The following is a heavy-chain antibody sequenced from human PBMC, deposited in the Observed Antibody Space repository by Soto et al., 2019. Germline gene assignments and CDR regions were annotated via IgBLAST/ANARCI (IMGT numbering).Heavy chain of an antibody. Sequence: GGSLRLSCGASGFTFSSSWMTWVRQAPGKGLEWVANIKQDGSEKYYVDSVKGRFTISRDNAKNSMYLQMNSLRAEDTAVYYCAREVDYCSGGSCYFWFDPWGQGTLVTVSS. CDR2: IKQDGSEK. CDR1: GFTFSSSW. CDR3: AREVDYCSGGSCYFWFDP. J-gene: IGHJ5*02. V-gene: IGHV3-7*01. D-gene: IGHD2-15*01.